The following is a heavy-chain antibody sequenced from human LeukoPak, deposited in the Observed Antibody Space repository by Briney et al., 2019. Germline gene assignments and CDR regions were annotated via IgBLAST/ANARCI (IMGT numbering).Heavy chain of an antibody. CDR2: IYSGGST. J-gene: IGHJ4*02. CDR3: ARQPYDSSGCFDH. CDR1: GFTVSRNY. Sequence: GGSLRLSCAASGFTVSRNYMSWVRQAPGKGLEWVSVIYSGGSTYYADSVKGRFTISRDNSKNTVYLQMNSLRAEDTAVYYRARQPYDSSGCFDHWGQGTLVTVSS. D-gene: IGHD3-22*01. V-gene: IGHV3-66*04.